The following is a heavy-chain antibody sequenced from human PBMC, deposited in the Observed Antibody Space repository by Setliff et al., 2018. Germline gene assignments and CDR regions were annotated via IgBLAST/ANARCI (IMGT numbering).Heavy chain of an antibody. CDR3: AKNGFGVVALGVNNWFDP. CDR2: INRSGST. V-gene: IGHV4-39*07. D-gene: IGHD3-10*01. CDR1: GGSISSSSYY. J-gene: IGHJ5*02. Sequence: SETLSLTCTVSGGSISSSSYYWGWIRQPPGKGLEWIGEINRSGSTYYNPSLKSRVTISVDTSKNPFSLTLTSVTAADTAVYYCAKNGFGVVALGVNNWFDPWGQGTLVTVSS.